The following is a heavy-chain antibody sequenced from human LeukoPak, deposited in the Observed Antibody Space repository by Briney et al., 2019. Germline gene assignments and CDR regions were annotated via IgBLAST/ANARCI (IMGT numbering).Heavy chain of an antibody. CDR2: ISSSSSYI. D-gene: IGHD3-10*01. CDR1: GFTFSSYS. Sequence: NPGGSLRLSCAASGFTFSSYSMNWVRQAPGKGLEWVSSISSSSSYIYYADSVKGRFTISRDNAKNSLYLQMNSLRAEDTAVYYCARQISGSGSYYPYLDYWGQGTLVTVSS. V-gene: IGHV3-21*01. J-gene: IGHJ4*02. CDR3: ARQISGSGSYYPYLDY.